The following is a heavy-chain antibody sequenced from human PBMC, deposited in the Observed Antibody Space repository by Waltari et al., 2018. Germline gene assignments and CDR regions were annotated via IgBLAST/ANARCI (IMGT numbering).Heavy chain of an antibody. CDR1: GGSISSYY. D-gene: IGHD6-13*01. Sequence: QVQLQASGPGLVKPSETLSLTCTVSGGSISSYYWSWIRQPPGKGLEWIGYIYYSGSTNYNPSLKSRVTISVDTSKNQFSLKLSSVTAADTAVYYCASIAAAEEFDYWGQGTLVTVSS. CDR3: ASIAAAEEFDY. J-gene: IGHJ4*02. CDR2: IYYSGST. V-gene: IGHV4-59*01.